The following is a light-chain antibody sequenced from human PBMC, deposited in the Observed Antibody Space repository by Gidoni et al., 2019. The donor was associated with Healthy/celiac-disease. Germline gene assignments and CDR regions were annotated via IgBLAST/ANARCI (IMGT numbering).Light chain of an antibody. CDR1: QSISSW. Sequence: DIQMTQSPSTLSASVGERVTITCRASQSISSWLAWYQQKPGKGPTLLIYKASSLESGVPSRFSGSGSGTEFTLTISSLQPDDFATYYCQQYTSYSITFGGGTKVEIK. CDR2: KAS. V-gene: IGKV1-5*03. CDR3: QQYTSYSIT. J-gene: IGKJ4*01.